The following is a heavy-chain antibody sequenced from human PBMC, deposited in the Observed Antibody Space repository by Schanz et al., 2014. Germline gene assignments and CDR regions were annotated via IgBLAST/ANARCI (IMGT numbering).Heavy chain of an antibody. CDR3: AKSQYYGSGSYSDYYGVDV. J-gene: IGHJ6*02. CDR1: GFIFNDYY. Sequence: VQLVESGGGLVKPGGSLRLSCAASGFIFNDYYMNWIRQAPGKGLEWVSALSGSGTSTYYADSVKGRFTISRDNSKNTLYLQMNSLRAEDTAVYFCAKSQYYGSGSYSDYYGVDVWGQGTMVSVSS. V-gene: IGHV3-23*04. CDR2: LSGSGTST. D-gene: IGHD3-10*01.